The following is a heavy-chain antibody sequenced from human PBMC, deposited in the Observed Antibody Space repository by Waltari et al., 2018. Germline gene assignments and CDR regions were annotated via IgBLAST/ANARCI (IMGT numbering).Heavy chain of an antibody. CDR1: GGSISSGSYY. D-gene: IGHD6-13*01. V-gene: IGHV4-61*09. CDR2: IYTSGST. Sequence: QVQLQESGPGLVKPSQTLSLTCTVSGGSISSGSYYWSWIRQPAGKGLEWIGYIYTSGSTNYNPSLKSRVTISVDTSKNQFSLKLSSVTAADTAVYYCARESYSSSWKRRNFQHWGQGTLVTVSS. J-gene: IGHJ1*01. CDR3: ARESYSSSWKRRNFQH.